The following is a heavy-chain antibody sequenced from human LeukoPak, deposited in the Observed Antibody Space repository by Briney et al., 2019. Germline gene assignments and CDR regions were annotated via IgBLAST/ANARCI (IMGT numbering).Heavy chain of an antibody. CDR3: ARGPTVFDYDILTGSFDY. D-gene: IGHD3-9*01. J-gene: IGHJ4*02. CDR1: GGTFSSYA. CDR2: IIPIFGTA. Sequence: ASVKVSCKASGGTFSSYAISWVRQAPGQGLEWMGGIIPIFGTANYAQKFQGRVTITADESTSTACMELSSLRSEDTAVYYCARGPTVFDYDILTGSFDYWGQGTLVTVSS. V-gene: IGHV1-69*13.